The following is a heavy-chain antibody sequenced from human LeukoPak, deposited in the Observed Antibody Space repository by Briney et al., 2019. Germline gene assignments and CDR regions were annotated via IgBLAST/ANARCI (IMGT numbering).Heavy chain of an antibody. CDR2: IHPSGSP. CDR3: VRGKDPYKTGY. CDR1: GGSISSYY. D-gene: IGHD5-24*01. Sequence: SETLSLTRTVSGGSISSYYWTWIRQPPEKGLEWIGHIHPSGSPVYNPSLKSRVTMSVDTSKNQFSLKMTSVTAADTAVYFCVRGKDPYKTGYWGQGTLVTVSS. V-gene: IGHV4-59*01. J-gene: IGHJ4*02.